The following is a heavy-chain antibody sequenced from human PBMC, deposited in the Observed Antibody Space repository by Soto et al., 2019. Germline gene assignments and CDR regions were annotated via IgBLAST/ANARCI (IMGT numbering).Heavy chain of an antibody. V-gene: IGHV3-11*01. Sequence: GGSLRLSCAASGFTFSDYYMSWIRQTPGKGLEWISYISSSSSSIYYADSVRGRFTISRDNAKNSLFLQMNTLRAEDTAVYYCARDHSGSTPLDCIYVWGHGTTVTVSS. CDR3: ARDHSGSTPLDCIYV. CDR2: ISSSSSSI. J-gene: IGHJ6*02. D-gene: IGHD1-1*01. CDR1: GFTFSDYY.